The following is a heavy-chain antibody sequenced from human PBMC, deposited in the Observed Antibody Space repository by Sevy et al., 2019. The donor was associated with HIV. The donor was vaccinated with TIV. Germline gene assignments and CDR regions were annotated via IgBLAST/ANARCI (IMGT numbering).Heavy chain of an antibody. CDR2: ISAYNGNT. V-gene: IGHV1-18*01. CDR1: GYTFTSYG. D-gene: IGHD5-12*01. Sequence: ASVKVSCKASGYTFTSYGISWVRQAPGQGLEWMGWISAYNGNTNYAQKLQGRVTMTTDTSTSTAYMGLRGLGSDDTAVYYCAGTRDGYNWYYFDYWGQGTLVTVSS. CDR3: AGTRDGYNWYYFDY. J-gene: IGHJ4*02.